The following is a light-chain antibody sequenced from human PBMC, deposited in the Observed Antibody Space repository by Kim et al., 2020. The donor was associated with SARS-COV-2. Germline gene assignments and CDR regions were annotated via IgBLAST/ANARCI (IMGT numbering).Light chain of an antibody. CDR2: KSS. V-gene: IGKV1-5*03. J-gene: IGKJ4*01. Sequence: DIQMTQSPSTLSASVGDRVTITCRASQNIDSWLAWYQQKPGKAPKFLIYKSSSFESGVPSRFSGRGSGTEFTLSISSLQPDDVATYYCQQDHTYPVTFGGGTKVDIK. CDR1: QNIDSW. CDR3: QQDHTYPVT.